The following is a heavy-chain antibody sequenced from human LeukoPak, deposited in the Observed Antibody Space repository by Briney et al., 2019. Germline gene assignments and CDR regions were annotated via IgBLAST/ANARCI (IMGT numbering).Heavy chain of an antibody. CDR2: ISYDGSNK. CDR1: GFTFSSYG. CDR3: AKDRAGYSSSWWNY. Sequence: GGSLRLSCAASGFTFSSYGMHWVRQAPGKGLEWVAVISYDGSNKYYADSVKGRFTISRDNSKNTLYLQMNSLRAEDTAVYYCAKDRAGYSSSWWNYWGQGTLVTVSS. D-gene: IGHD6-13*01. J-gene: IGHJ4*02. V-gene: IGHV3-30*18.